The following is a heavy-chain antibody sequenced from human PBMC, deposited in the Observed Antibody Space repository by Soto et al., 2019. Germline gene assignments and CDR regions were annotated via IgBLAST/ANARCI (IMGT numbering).Heavy chain of an antibody. CDR2: IIPIFGTA. D-gene: IGHD5-12*01. CDR3: ARPVEMATISRSYLFY. V-gene: IGHV1-69*13. CDR1: GGTFSNYA. Sequence: SVTVSCKASGGTFSNYAINWVRQAPGQGLEWMGGIIPIFGTANYAQKFQGRVTITADESTSTAYLDLSSLRSEDTAVYYCARPVEMATISRSYLFYWGQGTLVTVSS. J-gene: IGHJ4*02.